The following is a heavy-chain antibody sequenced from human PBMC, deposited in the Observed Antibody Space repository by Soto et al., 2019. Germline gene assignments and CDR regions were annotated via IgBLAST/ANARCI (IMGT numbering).Heavy chain of an antibody. CDR3: ARVRTENYYGMDV. J-gene: IGHJ6*02. V-gene: IGHV3-7*05. CDR2: IKQDGSER. Sequence: GGSLRLSCAASGFTFSTYWMSWVRQAPGKGLEWVANIKQDGSERYYVDSVKGRFTISRDNAKNSLYLQMNSLRAEDTAVYYCARVRTENYYGMDVSGQGTTVTVSS. CDR1: GFTFSTYW.